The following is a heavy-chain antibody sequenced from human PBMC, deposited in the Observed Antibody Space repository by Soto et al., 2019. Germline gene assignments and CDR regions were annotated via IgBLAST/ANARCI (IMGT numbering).Heavy chain of an antibody. CDR3: AQTTRSGPDSVHWLVFDY. J-gene: IGHJ4*02. CDR2: IDWDDDK. V-gene: IGHV2-70*11. D-gene: IGHD6-19*01. CDR1: GFSLTTSGIC. Sequence: GSGPTLVNPTQTLTLTCTFSGFSLTTSGICVSWIRQPPGKALEWLARIDWDDDKYYSTSLKTRLTISKDTSKNQVVLTMTNMDPVDTATYYCAQTTRSGPDSVHWLVFDYWGQGALVTVSS.